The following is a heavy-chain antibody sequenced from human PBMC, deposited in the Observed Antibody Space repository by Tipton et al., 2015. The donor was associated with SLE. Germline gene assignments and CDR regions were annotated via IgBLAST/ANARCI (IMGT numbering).Heavy chain of an antibody. V-gene: IGHV4-30-4*01. CDR1: GGSISSGEYF. D-gene: IGHD6-19*01. Sequence: TLSLTCTVSGGSISSGEYFWSWIRQPPGKGLEWIGSIYYSGTTYYNPSFKSRVTISIDMSKNQFSLELTSVTAADTAVYYCARARWYSSGSAMGDAFDIWGQGTMVTVSS. CDR3: ARARWYSSGSAMGDAFDI. CDR2: IYYSGTT. J-gene: IGHJ3*02.